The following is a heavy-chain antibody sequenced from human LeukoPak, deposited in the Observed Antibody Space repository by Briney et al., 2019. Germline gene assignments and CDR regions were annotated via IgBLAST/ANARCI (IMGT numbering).Heavy chain of an antibody. CDR1: GYTLTGYY. CDR2: INPNSGDT. J-gene: IGHJ4*02. CDR3: AKNPYEYYFDY. V-gene: IGHV1-2*02. D-gene: IGHD5-12*01. Sequence: ASVKVSCKASGYTLTGYYMHWLRQAPGQGLEWMGWINPNSGDTNYAQKFQGRVTMTRDTSISTAYMELSRLTSDGTAVYYCAKNPYEYYFDYWGQGTLVTVSP.